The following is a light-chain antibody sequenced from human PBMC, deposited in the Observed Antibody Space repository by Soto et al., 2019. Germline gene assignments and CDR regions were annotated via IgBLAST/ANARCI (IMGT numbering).Light chain of an antibody. V-gene: IGLV2-11*01. CDR2: DVS. CDR1: SSDVGGYNF. Sequence: QSALIQPRSVSGSPGQSVTISCTGTSSDVGGYNFVSWYQQCPGKAPKLIIYDVSKRPSGVPDRFSGSKSGNTASLTISGLQAEDEADYYCCSYAGTYTLWVFGGGTQLTVL. CDR3: CSYAGTYTLWV. J-gene: IGLJ3*02.